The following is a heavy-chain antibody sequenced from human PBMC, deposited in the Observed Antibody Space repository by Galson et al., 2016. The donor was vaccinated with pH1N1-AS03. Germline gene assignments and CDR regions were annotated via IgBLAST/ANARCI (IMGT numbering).Heavy chain of an antibody. V-gene: IGHV1-18*01. CDR2: ISAYNGNT. D-gene: IGHD4-23*01. Sequence: SVKVSCKASGYTFTNYGISWVRQAPGQGLEWRGWISAYNGNTNYAQKLQGRVTLPTNTPTSTAYMELRSLRSADTAVYYCARGWPDYGGDSFLGWDHWGQGSLVTVSS. CDR3: ARGWPDYGGDSFLGWDH. J-gene: IGHJ4*02. CDR1: GYTFTNYG.